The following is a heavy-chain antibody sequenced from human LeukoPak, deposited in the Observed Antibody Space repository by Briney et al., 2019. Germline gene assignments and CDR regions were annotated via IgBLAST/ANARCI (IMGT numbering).Heavy chain of an antibody. CDR2: ISSSSSYI. CDR1: GFTFSSYS. J-gene: IGHJ4*02. D-gene: IGHD3-22*01. V-gene: IGHV3-21*01. Sequence: GGSLRLSRAASGFTFSSYSMNWVRQAPGKGLEWVSSISSSSSYIYYADSVKGRFTISRDNAKNSLYLQMNSLRAEDTAVYYCARDPRSTHSGYYYLFDYWGQGTLVTVSS. CDR3: ARDPRSTHSGYYYLFDY.